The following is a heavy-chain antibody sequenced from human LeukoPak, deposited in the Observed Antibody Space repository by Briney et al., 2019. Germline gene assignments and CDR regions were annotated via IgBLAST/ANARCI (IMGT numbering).Heavy chain of an antibody. CDR1: GFTFSSYG. CDR2: ISYDGSNK. V-gene: IGHV3-30*18. D-gene: IGHD3-10*01. Sequence: GRSLRLSCAASGFTFSSYGMHWVRQAPGKGLEWVAVISYDGSNKYYADSVKGRFTISRDNSKNTLYLQMNSLRAEDTAVYYCAKAQPEDVLWFGERYYYYMDVWGKGTTVTISS. CDR3: AKAQPEDVLWFGERYYYYMDV. J-gene: IGHJ6*03.